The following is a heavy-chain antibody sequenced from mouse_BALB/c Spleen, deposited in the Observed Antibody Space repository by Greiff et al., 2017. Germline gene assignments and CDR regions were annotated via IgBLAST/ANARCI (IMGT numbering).Heavy chain of an antibody. CDR2: ISSGSSTI. Sequence: EVQLVEPGGGLVQPGGSRKLSCAASGFTFSSFGMHWVRQAPEKGLEWVAYISSGSSTIYYADTVKGRFNISRDNPKHTLFLQMTSLRSEDTAMYYCARSGRYAAMDCGGQGTSDTVSS. CDR3: ARSGRYAAMDC. CDR1: GFTFSSFG. D-gene: IGHD2-14*01. V-gene: IGHV5-17*02. J-gene: IGHJ4*01.